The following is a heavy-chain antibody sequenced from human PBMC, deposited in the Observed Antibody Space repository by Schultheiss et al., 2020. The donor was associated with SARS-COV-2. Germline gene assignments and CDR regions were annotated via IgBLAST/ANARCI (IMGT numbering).Heavy chain of an antibody. J-gene: IGHJ6*03. CDR2: ISSSSSYI. Sequence: GGSLRLSCAASGFTFSSYAMSWVRQAPGKGLEWVSSISSSSSYIYYADSVKGRFTISRDNSKNTLYLQMNSLRAEDTAVYYCAGIAAAGTGGYYYYYMDVWGKGTTVTVSS. D-gene: IGHD6-13*01. CDR1: GFTFSSYA. V-gene: IGHV3-23*01. CDR3: AGIAAAGTGGYYYYYMDV.